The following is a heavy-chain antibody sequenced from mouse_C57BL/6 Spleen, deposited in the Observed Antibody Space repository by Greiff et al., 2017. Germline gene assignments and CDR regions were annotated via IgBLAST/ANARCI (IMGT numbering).Heavy chain of an antibody. Sequence: EVKVVESGEGLVKPGGSLKLSCAASGFTFSSYAMSWVRQTPEKRLEWVAYISSGGDYIYYADTVKGRFTISRDNARNTLYLQMSSLKSEDTAMYYCTKLGRYFDVWGTGTTVTVSS. CDR2: ISSGGDYI. D-gene: IGHD4-1*01. J-gene: IGHJ1*03. V-gene: IGHV5-9-1*02. CDR1: GFTFSSYA. CDR3: TKLGRYFDV.